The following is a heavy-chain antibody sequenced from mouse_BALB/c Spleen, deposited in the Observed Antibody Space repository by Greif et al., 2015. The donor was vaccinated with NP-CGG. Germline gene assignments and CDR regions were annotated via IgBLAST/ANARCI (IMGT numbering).Heavy chain of an antibody. CDR1: GFNIKDTY. CDR3: ARWDWYFDV. J-gene: IGHJ1*01. Sequence: VQLQQPGAELVKPGASVKLSCTASGFNIKDTYMHWVKQRPEQGLEWIGRIDPANGNTKYDPKFQGKATITADTSSSTAYLQLSSLTSEDTAVYYCARWDWYFDVWGAGTTVTVSS. V-gene: IGHV14-3*02. CDR2: IDPANGNT.